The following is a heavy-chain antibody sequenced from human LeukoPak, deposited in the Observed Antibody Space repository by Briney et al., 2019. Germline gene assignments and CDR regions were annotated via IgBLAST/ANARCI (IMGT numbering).Heavy chain of an antibody. CDR1: GFIFSNSW. V-gene: IGHV3-74*01. CDR2: INSDGSST. D-gene: IGHD6-6*01. CDR3: ARDRGGIAARGWFDP. Sequence: GGSLRLSCAASGFIFSNSWMNWVRQAPGKGLVWVSRINSDGSSTSYADSVKGRFTISRDNAKNTLYLQMNSLRAEDTAVYYCARDRGGIAARGWFDPWGQGTLVTVSS. J-gene: IGHJ5*02.